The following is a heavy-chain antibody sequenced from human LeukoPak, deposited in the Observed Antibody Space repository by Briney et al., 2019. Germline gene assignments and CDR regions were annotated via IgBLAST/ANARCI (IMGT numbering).Heavy chain of an antibody. J-gene: IGHJ4*02. CDR3: ARDLGQQLVLLYFDY. V-gene: IGHV3-66*01. CDR1: GFTVSSNY. Sequence: GGSLRLSCAASGFTVSSNYMSWVLQAPGKGLEWVSVLYSGGATYYADSVKGRFTISRDNSKNTLYLQMNSLRVEDTAVYYCARDLGQQLVLLYFDYWGQGTLVIVSS. CDR2: LYSGGAT. D-gene: IGHD6-13*01.